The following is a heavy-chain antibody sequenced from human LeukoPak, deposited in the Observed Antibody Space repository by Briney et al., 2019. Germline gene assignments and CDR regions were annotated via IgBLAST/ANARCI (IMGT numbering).Heavy chain of an antibody. CDR1: GFTFSSYA. V-gene: IGHV3-23*01. D-gene: IGHD6-6*01. CDR2: ISGSGGST. CDR3: ARAVEQLRDAFDI. Sequence: PGGPLRLSCAASGFTFSSYAMSWVRQAPGKGLEWVSAISGSGGSTYYADSVKGRFTISRDNSKNTLYLQMNSLRAEDTAVYYCARAVEQLRDAFDIWGQGTMVTVSS. J-gene: IGHJ3*02.